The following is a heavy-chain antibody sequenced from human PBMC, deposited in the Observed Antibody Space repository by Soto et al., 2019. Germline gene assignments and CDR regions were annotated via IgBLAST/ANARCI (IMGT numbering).Heavy chain of an antibody. J-gene: IGHJ5*02. CDR3: XNSHVSMVRGLIIIPNH. Sequence: GGSLRLSCTASGFPFTCYAMSWVRQAPGKGLEWVSAISGHGDATFYADSVKGRFTISRDNSKNTLYLHMNSLRAEDTALYYCXNSHVSMVRGLIIIPNHWGQGTLVTVSS. V-gene: IGHV3-23*01. D-gene: IGHD3-10*01. CDR1: GFPFTCYA. CDR2: ISGHGDAT.